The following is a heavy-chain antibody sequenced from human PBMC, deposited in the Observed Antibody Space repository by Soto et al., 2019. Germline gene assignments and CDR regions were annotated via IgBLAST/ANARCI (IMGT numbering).Heavy chain of an antibody. CDR2: ISSTTNYI. CDR3: ARESEDLTSNFDY. Sequence: GGSLRLSCAASGFTFTRYSMNWVRQAPGKGLEWVSSISSTTNYIYYGDSMMGRFTISRDNAKNSLYLEVNSLRAEDTAVYYCARESEDLTSNFDYWGQGTLVTVST. CDR1: GFTFTRYS. J-gene: IGHJ4*02. V-gene: IGHV3-21*06.